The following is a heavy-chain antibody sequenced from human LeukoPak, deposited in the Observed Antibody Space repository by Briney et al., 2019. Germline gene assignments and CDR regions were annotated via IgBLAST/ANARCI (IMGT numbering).Heavy chain of an antibody. D-gene: IGHD3-10*02. CDR2: ISNGGGTI. Sequence: GGSLRLSCVISGFTFTSYDFNWVRQAPAKGLEWVSYISNGGGTIYYADSVKGRFTISRDNAKNSVFLQMNTLRAEDTAVYYCVRDSYMFGSDYWGQGTLVTVSS. CDR1: GFTFTSYD. J-gene: IGHJ4*02. CDR3: VRDSYMFGSDY. V-gene: IGHV3-48*03.